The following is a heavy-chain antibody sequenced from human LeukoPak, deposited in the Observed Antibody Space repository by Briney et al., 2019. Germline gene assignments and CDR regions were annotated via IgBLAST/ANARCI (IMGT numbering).Heavy chain of an antibody. V-gene: IGHV4-31*03. CDR1: GGSISSGGYS. Sequence: SETLSLTCTVSGGSISSGGYSWSWIRQHPGKGLEWIGYIYYSGSTYYNPSLKSRVTISVDTSKNQFSLKLSSVTAADTAVYYCAGGRDYYDSSGLYDYWGQGTLVTVSS. D-gene: IGHD3-22*01. CDR3: AGGRDYYDSSGLYDY. J-gene: IGHJ4*02. CDR2: IYYSGST.